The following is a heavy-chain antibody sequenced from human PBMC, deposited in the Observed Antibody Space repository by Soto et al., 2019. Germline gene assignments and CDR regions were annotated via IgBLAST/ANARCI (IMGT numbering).Heavy chain of an antibody. CDR3: AKGRGGSESVTGRVDF. Sequence: EVQLLESGGGLVQPGGSLRLSCAASGFTFNNYAMTWVRQAPGKGLEWVSAISGGGDTTSYADSVKGRFTVSRDGSKNTLYLQMSSLRAEDTALYYCAKGRGGSESVTGRVDFWGQGTLVAVSS. D-gene: IGHD3-10*01. CDR2: ISGGGDTT. J-gene: IGHJ4*02. CDR1: GFTFNNYA. V-gene: IGHV3-23*01.